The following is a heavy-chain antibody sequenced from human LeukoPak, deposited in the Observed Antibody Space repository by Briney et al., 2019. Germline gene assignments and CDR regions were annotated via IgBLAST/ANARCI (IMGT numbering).Heavy chain of an antibody. J-gene: IGHJ4*02. Sequence: WGSLRLSCAASGFTFSSYWMSWVRQAPGRGLEWVANINHGGSEKYYVDSVKGRFTISRDNAKNSLYLQMNSLRAEDTAVYYCARVDCSGGSCYKPFDYWGQGTLVTVSS. D-gene: IGHD2-15*01. CDR3: ARVDCSGGSCYKPFDY. V-gene: IGHV3-7*01. CDR1: GFTFSSYW. CDR2: INHGGSEK.